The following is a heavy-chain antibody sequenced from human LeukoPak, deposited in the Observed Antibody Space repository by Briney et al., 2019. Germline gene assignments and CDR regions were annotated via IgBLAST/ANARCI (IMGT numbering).Heavy chain of an antibody. CDR3: ARNSKGPRPYGSGSYYNGGVY. CDR1: GYTFTGYY. Sequence: ASVKVSCKASGYTFTGYYMHWVRQAPGQGLEWMGWINPNSGGTNYAQKLQGRVTMTRDTSISTAYMELSRLRSDDTAVYYCARNSKGPRPYGSGSYYNGGVYWGQGTLVTVSS. D-gene: IGHD3-10*01. CDR2: INPNSGGT. J-gene: IGHJ4*02. V-gene: IGHV1-2*02.